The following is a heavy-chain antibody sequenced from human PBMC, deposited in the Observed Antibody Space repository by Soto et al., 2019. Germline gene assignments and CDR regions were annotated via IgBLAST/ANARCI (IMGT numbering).Heavy chain of an antibody. J-gene: IGHJ4*02. V-gene: IGHV3-15*07. CDR3: SSDPYYYDSSGYKDY. Sequence: GGSLRLSCAASGFTFSNAWMNWVRQAPGKGLEWVGRIKSKTDGGTTDYAAPVKGRFTSSRDDSKNTMNLQINSLKTEDTAVYYCSSDPYYYDSSGYKDYWGQGTLVTVSS. CDR2: IKSKTDGGTT. D-gene: IGHD3-22*01. CDR1: GFTFSNAW.